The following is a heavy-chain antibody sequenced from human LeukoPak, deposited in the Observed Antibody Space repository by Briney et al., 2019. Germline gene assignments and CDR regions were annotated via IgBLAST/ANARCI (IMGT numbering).Heavy chain of an antibody. Sequence: PSETLSLTCTVSGGSINGYYWSWIRQPPGKGLEWIGSIYYSGSTYYNPSLKSRVTISVDTSKNQFSLKLSSVTAADTAVYYCASFSIAVAGTSWFDPWGQGTLVTVSS. J-gene: IGHJ5*02. V-gene: IGHV4-39*01. CDR1: GGSINGYY. D-gene: IGHD6-19*01. CDR3: ASFSIAVAGTSWFDP. CDR2: IYYSGST.